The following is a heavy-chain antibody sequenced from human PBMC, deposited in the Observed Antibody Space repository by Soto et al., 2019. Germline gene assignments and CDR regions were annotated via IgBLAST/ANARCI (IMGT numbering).Heavy chain of an antibody. D-gene: IGHD4-17*01. V-gene: IGHV3-74*01. J-gene: IGHJ4*02. CDR1: GFTFSTYW. CDR2: IKSDGSTT. Sequence: EVQLVESGGGLVQPGGSLRLSCAASGFTFSTYWMNWVRQAPGKGLVCVSRIKSDGSTTSYADSVKGRFTIARDNAKNALYLPMKSLRAEDTAMYCSVTGDYGGKNYWGRGALVTVS. CDR3: VTGDYGGKNY.